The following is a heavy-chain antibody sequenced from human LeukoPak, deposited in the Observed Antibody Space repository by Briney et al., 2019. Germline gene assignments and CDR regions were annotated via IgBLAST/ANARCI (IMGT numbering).Heavy chain of an antibody. CDR3: TREGYCSSTSCYTFGY. J-gene: IGHJ4*02. Sequence: GSLRLSCTASGFTFGDYAMSWVRQAPGKGLEWVGFIRSKAYGGTTEYAASVKGRFTISRDDSKSIAYLQMNSLKTEDTAVYYCTREGYCSSTSCYTFGYWGQGTLVTVSS. CDR1: GFTFGDYA. D-gene: IGHD2-2*02. V-gene: IGHV3-49*04. CDR2: IRSKAYGGTT.